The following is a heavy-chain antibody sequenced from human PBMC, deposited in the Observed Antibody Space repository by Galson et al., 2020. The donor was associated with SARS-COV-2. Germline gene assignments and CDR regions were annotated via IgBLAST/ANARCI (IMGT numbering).Heavy chain of an antibody. J-gene: IGHJ5*02. CDR2: INPSGGST. V-gene: IGHV1-46*01. CDR1: GYTFTSYY. D-gene: IGHD3-10*01. CDR3: ARQLSTLWFGEFNWFDP. Sequence: ASVQVSCKASGYTFTSYYMHWVRQAPGHGLEWMGIINPSGGSTSYAQKFQGRVTMTRDTSTSTVYMELSSLRSEDTAVYYCARQLSTLWFGEFNWFDPWGQGTLVTVSS.